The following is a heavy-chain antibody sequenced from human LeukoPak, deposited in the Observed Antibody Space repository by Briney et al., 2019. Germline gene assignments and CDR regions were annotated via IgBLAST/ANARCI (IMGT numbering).Heavy chain of an antibody. CDR3: ARDSSGYYSPTGLFDY. D-gene: IGHD3-22*01. CDR2: ISSSSSYI. J-gene: IGHJ4*02. V-gene: IGHV3-21*01. Sequence: MTGGSLRLSCAASGSTFSSYSMNWVRQAPGKGLEWVSSISSSSSYIYYADSVKGRFTISRDNAKNSLYLQMNSLRAEDTAVYYCARDSSGYYSPTGLFDYWGQGTLVTVSS. CDR1: GSTFSSYS.